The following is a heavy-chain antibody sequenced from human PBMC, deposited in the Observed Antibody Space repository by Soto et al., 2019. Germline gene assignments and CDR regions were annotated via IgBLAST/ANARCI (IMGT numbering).Heavy chain of an antibody. V-gene: IGHV1-2*02. CDR3: ARESPPADY. CDR2: INPKTGGT. CDR1: GYTFTDYY. Sequence: ASVKVSCKASGYTFTDYYMHWVRQAPGQGLEWMGWINPKTGGTNYAQKHQGRVTMTTDTSTSTAYMELRSLRSDDTAVYYCARESPPADYWGQGTLVTVSS. J-gene: IGHJ4*02.